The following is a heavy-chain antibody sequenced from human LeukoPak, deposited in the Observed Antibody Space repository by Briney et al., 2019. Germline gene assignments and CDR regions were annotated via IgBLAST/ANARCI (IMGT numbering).Heavy chain of an antibody. V-gene: IGHV3-74*01. CDR1: GFTFTSYW. D-gene: IGHD6-25*01. J-gene: IGHJ4*02. Sequence: GGSLRLSCEGSGFTFTSYWMHWVRQAPGKGLVWVSRIKSDGSSTNYADSVKGRFTISRDNAKNTVYLQMNSLRAEDTAVYYCASSLAALIWGQGTLVTVPS. CDR2: IKSDGSST. CDR3: ASSLAALI.